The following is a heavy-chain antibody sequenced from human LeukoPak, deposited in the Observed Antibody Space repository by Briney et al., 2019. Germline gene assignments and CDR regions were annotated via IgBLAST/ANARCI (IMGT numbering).Heavy chain of an antibody. D-gene: IGHD3-22*01. CDR1: GYFISSDYY. J-gene: IGHJ4*02. CDR2: IYHSGST. V-gene: IGHV4-38-2*02. CDR3: AREDYYDSSGYPI. Sequence: SETLSLTCAVSGYFISSDYYWGWIRQPPGKGLEWIGTIYHSGSTYYNPSLKSRVTISVDTSKNQFSLKLSSVTAADTAVYYCAREDYYDSSGYPIWGQGTLVTVSS.